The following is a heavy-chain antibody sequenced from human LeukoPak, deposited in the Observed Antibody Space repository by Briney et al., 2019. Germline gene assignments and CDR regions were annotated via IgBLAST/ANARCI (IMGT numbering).Heavy chain of an antibody. V-gene: IGHV3-74*01. Sequence: AGGSLRLSCAASGFTFSSYCMHWVRQAPGKGLVWVSRINSDGSSTNYADSVKGRFTISRDNAKNTLYLQMNSLRAEDTAVYYCARGPHRITMVRGVIIAVEVSLDYWGQGTLVTVSS. CDR2: INSDGSST. CDR3: ARGPHRITMVRGVIIAVEVSLDY. D-gene: IGHD3-10*01. CDR1: GFTFSSYC. J-gene: IGHJ4*02.